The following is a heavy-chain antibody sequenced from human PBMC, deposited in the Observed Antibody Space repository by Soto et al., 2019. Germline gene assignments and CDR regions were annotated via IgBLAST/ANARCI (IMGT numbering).Heavy chain of an antibody. CDR1: GGTFSSYT. J-gene: IGHJ4*02. D-gene: IGHD2-15*01. CDR3: ARDGPGCSGGSCFED. Sequence: QVQLVQSGAEVKKPGSSVKVSCKASGGTFSSYTISWVRQAPGQGLEWMGRIIPILGIANNAQKFQGRVTITPDKSTSTAYMELSSLRSEDTAVYYCARDGPGCSGGSCFEDWGQGTLVTVSS. CDR2: IIPILGIA. V-gene: IGHV1-69*08.